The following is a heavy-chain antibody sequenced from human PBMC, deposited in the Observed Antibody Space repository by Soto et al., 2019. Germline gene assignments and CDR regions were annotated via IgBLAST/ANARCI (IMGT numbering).Heavy chain of an antibody. CDR2: INSKAYGGTT. CDR1: GFIFGDAW. Sequence: EVQLVESGGGLVERGGSLRVSCVASGFIFGDAWMNWVRQAPGKGLEWVARINSKAYGGTTDYAAPVKDRFTIARDDSKNTLYQQMNSLKIEDTGVYYCTTDMPDYGGNSGAGYWGQGTLVTVSS. CDR3: TTDMPDYGGNSGAGY. V-gene: IGHV3-15*07. J-gene: IGHJ4*02. D-gene: IGHD4-17*01.